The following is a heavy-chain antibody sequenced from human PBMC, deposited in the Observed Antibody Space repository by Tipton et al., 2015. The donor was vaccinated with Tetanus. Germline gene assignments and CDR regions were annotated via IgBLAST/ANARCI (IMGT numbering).Heavy chain of an antibody. D-gene: IGHD3-10*01. J-gene: IGHJ3*02. CDR2: VSGNGRDK. Sequence: SLRLSCLATGFTFSSHWMHWVRQAPGKGLEWVPAVSGNGRDKVYADSVRGRFTISRDNANNSLYVQMDSLRPDDTALYYCARAVRGRDVFDIWGQGTMVIVSS. CDR3: ARAVRGRDVFDI. V-gene: IGHV3-9*01. CDR1: GFTFSSHW.